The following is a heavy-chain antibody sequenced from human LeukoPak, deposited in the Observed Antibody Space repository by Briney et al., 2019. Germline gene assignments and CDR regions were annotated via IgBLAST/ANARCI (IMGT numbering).Heavy chain of an antibody. CDR2: IYYSGST. V-gene: IGHV4-30-4*01. CDR1: GGSIGSGDYY. CDR3: ARVGGRGYYYDSSGYYAFDY. Sequence: SETLSLTCTVSGGSIGSGDYYWSWIRQPPGKGLEWIGYIYYSGSTYYNPSLKSRVTISVDTSKNQFSLKLSSVTAADTAVYYCARVGGRGYYYDSSGYYAFDYWGQGTLVTVSS. D-gene: IGHD3-22*01. J-gene: IGHJ4*02.